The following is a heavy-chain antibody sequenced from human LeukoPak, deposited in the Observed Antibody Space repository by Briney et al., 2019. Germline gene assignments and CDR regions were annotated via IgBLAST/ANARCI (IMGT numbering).Heavy chain of an antibody. Sequence: GGSLRLSCAASGFTVSNNYMSWVRQAPGKGLEWVSVIYSGGYTYYADSVKGRFTISRDNSKNTLYLQMNSLRAEDTAVYYCAKEGLPYCGGDCYFDYWGQGTLVTVSS. J-gene: IGHJ4*02. CDR2: IYSGGYT. V-gene: IGHV3-66*01. CDR1: GFTVSNNY. D-gene: IGHD2-21*02. CDR3: AKEGLPYCGGDCYFDY.